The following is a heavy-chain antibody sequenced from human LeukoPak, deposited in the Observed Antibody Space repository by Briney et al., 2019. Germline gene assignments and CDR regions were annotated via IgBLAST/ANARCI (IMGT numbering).Heavy chain of an antibody. CDR2: IYHSGST. V-gene: IGHV4-38-2*02. D-gene: IGHD3-10*01. Sequence: SETLSLTCAVSGYSISSGYYWGWIRQPPGKGLEWIGSIYHSGSTYYNPSLMSRVTISVDTSKNQFSLKLSSVTAADTAVYYCARDLMVRGATTPTFDPWGQGTLVTVSS. J-gene: IGHJ5*02. CDR1: GYSISSGYY. CDR3: ARDLMVRGATTPTFDP.